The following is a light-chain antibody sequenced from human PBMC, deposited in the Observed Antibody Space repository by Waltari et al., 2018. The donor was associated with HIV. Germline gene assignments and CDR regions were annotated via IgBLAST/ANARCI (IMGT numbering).Light chain of an antibody. CDR3: SSFTTSSTLI. J-gene: IGLJ2*01. CDR1: SSDVGTYNR. Sequence: QSALTQPPSVSGSPGQSVTISCTGTSSDVGTYNRVSWYQQPPFTPPKVVIYEVSNRPSLVPDRFAGSKSGNTASLTISGLQADDEADYYCSSFTTSSTLIFGGGTRLTV. V-gene: IGLV2-18*02. CDR2: EVS.